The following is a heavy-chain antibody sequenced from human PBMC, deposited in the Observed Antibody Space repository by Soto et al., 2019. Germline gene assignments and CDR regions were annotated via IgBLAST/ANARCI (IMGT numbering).Heavy chain of an antibody. CDR3: ARGRYGDY. Sequence: QVHLVQSGAEVKKPGASVKVSCKGSGYDFTTYGITWVRQAPGQGLEWMAWISAHNGNTDYAQKLQGRVTATRDTPARSADIELRSLRPDDTAMLYCARGRYGDYWGQVVLVTVS. J-gene: IGHJ4*02. CDR1: GYDFTTYG. D-gene: IGHD1-1*01. V-gene: IGHV1-18*01. CDR2: ISAHNGNT.